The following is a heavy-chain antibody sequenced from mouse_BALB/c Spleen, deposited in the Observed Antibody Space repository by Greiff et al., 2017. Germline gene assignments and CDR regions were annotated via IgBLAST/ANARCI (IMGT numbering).Heavy chain of an antibody. CDR1: GYSFTGYY. D-gene: IGHD2-4*01. J-gene: IGHJ4*01. CDR3: ARSRAMITTGAMDY. CDR2: INPYNGAT. Sequence: EVQLQQSGPELVKPGASVKISCKASGYSFTGYYMHWVKQSHVKSLEWIGRINPYNGATSYNQNFKDKASLTVDKSSSTAYMELHSLTSEDSAVYYCARSRAMITTGAMDYWGQGTSVTVSS. V-gene: IGHV1-26*01.